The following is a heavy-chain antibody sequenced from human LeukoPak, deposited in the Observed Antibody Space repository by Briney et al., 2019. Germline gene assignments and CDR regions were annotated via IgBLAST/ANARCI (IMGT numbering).Heavy chain of an antibody. J-gene: IGHJ3*02. V-gene: IGHV1-2*02. CDR1: GYTFTGYY. CDR3: ARVFRHSCSSTSCNGAFDI. D-gene: IGHD2-2*01. CDR2: INPNSGGT. Sequence: GASVKVSCKASGYTFTGYYMHWVRQALGQGLEWMGWINPNSGGTNYAQKFQGRVTMTRDTSISTAYMELSRLRSDDTAVYYCARVFRHSCSSTSCNGAFDIWGQGTMVTVSS.